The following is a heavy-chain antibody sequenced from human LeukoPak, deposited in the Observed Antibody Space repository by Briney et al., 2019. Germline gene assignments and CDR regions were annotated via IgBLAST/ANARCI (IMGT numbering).Heavy chain of an antibody. CDR1: GYTFTSYY. CDR2: INPSGGST. D-gene: IGHD5-18*01. Sequence: ASVKVSCKASGYTFTSYYMHWVRQAPGQGLEWMGIINPSGGSTSYAQKLQGRVTMTTDTSTSTAYMELRSLRSDDTAVYYCARGGYSYGSSFDYWGQGTLVTVSS. V-gene: IGHV1-46*01. CDR3: ARGGYSYGSSFDY. J-gene: IGHJ4*02.